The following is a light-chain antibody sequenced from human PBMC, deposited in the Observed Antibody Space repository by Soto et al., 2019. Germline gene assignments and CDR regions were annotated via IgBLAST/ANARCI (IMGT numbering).Light chain of an antibody. CDR2: GAS. CDR3: QQYGSSLRT. Sequence: EIVWTQSPGTLSLSPGERATLSCRASQSVSNSYLAWYQQKPGQAPRLLIYGASSRATGIPDRFSGSGSGTDFTLTISRLEPEDFAVYYCQQYGSSLRTFGQGTKVEIK. CDR1: QSVSNSY. V-gene: IGKV3-20*01. J-gene: IGKJ1*01.